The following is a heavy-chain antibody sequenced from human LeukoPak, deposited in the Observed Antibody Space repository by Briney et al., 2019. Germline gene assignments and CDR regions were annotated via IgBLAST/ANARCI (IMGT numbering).Heavy chain of an antibody. CDR1: GGLISSYY. CDR3: ARVVLYYYYMDV. V-gene: IGHV4-59*01. Sequence: SETLSLTCTVFGGLISSYYWSWIRQPPGKGLEWIGYIYYSGSTNYNPSLKSRVTISVDTSKNQFSLKLSSVTAADTAVYYCARVVLYYYYMDVWGKGTTVTVSS. J-gene: IGHJ6*03. CDR2: IYYSGST.